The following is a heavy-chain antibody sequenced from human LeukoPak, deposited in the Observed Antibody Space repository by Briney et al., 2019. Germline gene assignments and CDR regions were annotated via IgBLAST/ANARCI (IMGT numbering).Heavy chain of an antibody. V-gene: IGHV3-53*01. CDR3: ASGEYYYDTSGYFEGS. D-gene: IGHD3-22*01. CDR2: MYSGGST. Sequence: GGSLRLSCAASGFTVSSNCMSWVRQAPGMGLERVSVMYSGGSTYYADSVKGRFTISRDNSKNTLYLQMNSLRAEDTAVYYCASGEYYYDTSGYFEGSWGQGTLVTVSS. J-gene: IGHJ4*02. CDR1: GFTVSSNC.